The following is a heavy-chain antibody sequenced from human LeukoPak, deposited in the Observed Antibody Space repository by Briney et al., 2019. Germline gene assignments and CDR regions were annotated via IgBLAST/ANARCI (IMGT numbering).Heavy chain of an antibody. CDR2: IYSGGST. J-gene: IGHJ6*02. CDR1: GFTVSSNY. V-gene: IGHV3-66*01. Sequence: GGSLRLSCAASGFTVSSNYMSWVRQAPGKGLEWVSVIYSGGSTYYADSVKGRFTISRDNSKNTPYLQMNSLRAEDTAVYYCARDRWYYYDSSGYYHYYYGMDVWGQGTTVTVSS. D-gene: IGHD3-22*01. CDR3: ARDRWYYYDSSGYYHYYYGMDV.